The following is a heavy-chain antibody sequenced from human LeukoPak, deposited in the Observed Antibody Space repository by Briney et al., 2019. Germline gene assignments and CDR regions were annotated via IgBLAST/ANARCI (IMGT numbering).Heavy chain of an antibody. CDR2: ISSGGTTI. CDR3: ARSFGYGGYVSFDF. Sequence: GGPLRLSCVASGFTFSGYTMNWVRQAPGKGLEWISYISSGGTTIYEADSVKGRFTISRDNAKNSLYLHMSSLRADDTAVYYCARSFGYGGYVSFDFWGQGTLVTVFS. D-gene: IGHD5-12*01. CDR1: GFTFSGYT. V-gene: IGHV3-48*04. J-gene: IGHJ4*02.